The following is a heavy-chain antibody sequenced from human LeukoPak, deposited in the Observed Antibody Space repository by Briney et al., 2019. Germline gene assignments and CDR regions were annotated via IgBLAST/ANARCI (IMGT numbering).Heavy chain of an antibody. CDR2: IYYSGST. V-gene: IGHV4-59*08. CDR3: ARQPPGYSYGSPYYYGMDV. Sequence: SETLSLTCTVSGGSISSYYWSWIRQPPGKGLEWIGYIYYSGSTNYNSSLKSRVTISVDTSKNQFSLKLSSVTAADTAVYYCARQPPGYSYGSPYYYGMDVWGQGTTVTVSS. D-gene: IGHD5-18*01. CDR1: GGSISSYY. J-gene: IGHJ6*02.